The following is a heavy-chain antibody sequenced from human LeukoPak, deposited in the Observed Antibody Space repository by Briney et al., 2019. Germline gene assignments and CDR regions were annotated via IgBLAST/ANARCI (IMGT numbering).Heavy chain of an antibody. CDR1: GFTFSSYA. Sequence: PGGSLRLSCAASGFTFSSYAMSWVRQAPGKGLEWVSAISGSGGSTYYADSVKGRFTISRDNSKNTLYLQMNSLRAEDTAVYYCARSKVGFDAFDIWGQGTMVTVSS. CDR3: ARSKVGFDAFDI. J-gene: IGHJ3*02. V-gene: IGHV3-23*01. CDR2: ISGSGGST. D-gene: IGHD5-12*01.